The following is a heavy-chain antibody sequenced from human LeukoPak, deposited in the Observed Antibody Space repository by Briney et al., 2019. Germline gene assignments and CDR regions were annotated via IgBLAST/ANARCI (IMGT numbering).Heavy chain of an antibody. D-gene: IGHD5-24*01. CDR3: ARDRDGGFDY. CDR1: GFTFSSYW. CDR2: IKRDGSEK. J-gene: IGHJ4*02. Sequence: GGSLRLSCAASGFTFSSYWMHWVRQAPGIGLEWVANIKRDGSEKYYVDSVKGRFTISRDNAKNSLYLQMNSLRAEDTAVYYCARDRDGGFDYWGQGTLVTVSS. V-gene: IGHV3-7*01.